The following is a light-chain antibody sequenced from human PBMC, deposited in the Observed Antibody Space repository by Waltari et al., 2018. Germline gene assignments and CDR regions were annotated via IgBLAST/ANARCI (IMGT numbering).Light chain of an antibody. CDR2: EGS. Sequence: DIVMTQTTLSLSVTHGQPTSISCKSSQISVHSDGKSYLYWYFQKAGQPPQLLIYEGSNRVFGVPDRFSGSGSATDFTLKISRVEAEDVEIFYCMQSLLVPLTFGGGTKVEFK. J-gene: IGKJ4*01. V-gene: IGKV2D-29*01. CDR3: MQSLLVPLT. CDR1: QISVHSDGKSY.